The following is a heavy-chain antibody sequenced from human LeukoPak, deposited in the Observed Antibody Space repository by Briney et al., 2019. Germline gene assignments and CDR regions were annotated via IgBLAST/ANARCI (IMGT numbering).Heavy chain of an antibody. CDR2: VYYSGST. CDR3: ARDTIVATTFTDTYQYYYYMDV. V-gene: IGHV4-30-4*07. CDR1: SGSISNGGYS. J-gene: IGHJ6*03. D-gene: IGHD5-12*01. Sequence: PSETLSLTCGVSSGSISNGGYSWSWIRQPPGKGLEWIGYVYYSGSTYYSPSLKSRVIISVDMSKNQFSLKLSSVTAADTAVYYCARDTIVATTFTDTYQYYYYMDVWGKGTTVTVSS.